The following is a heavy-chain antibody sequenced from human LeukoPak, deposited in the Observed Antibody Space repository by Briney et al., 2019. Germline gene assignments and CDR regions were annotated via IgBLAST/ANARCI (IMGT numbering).Heavy chain of an antibody. D-gene: IGHD3-3*01. J-gene: IGHJ4*02. Sequence: GGSLRLSCAASGFTFSSYWMSWVRQAPGKGLEWVANIKQDGSEKYYVDSVKGRFTISRDNAKNSLYLQMNSLRAEDTAVYYCATDYDFWSGYYVDYWGQGTLSPSPQ. CDR3: ATDYDFWSGYYVDY. V-gene: IGHV3-7*01. CDR2: IKQDGSEK. CDR1: GFTFSSYW.